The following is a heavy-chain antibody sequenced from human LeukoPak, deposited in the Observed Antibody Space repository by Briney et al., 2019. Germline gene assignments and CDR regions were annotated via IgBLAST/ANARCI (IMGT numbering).Heavy chain of an antibody. CDR3: ASSEATTTPPPYGMGV. CDR2: IYHTGGT. CDR1: GGSISSSSYY. V-gene: IGHV4-31*03. Sequence: SETLSLTCTVSGGSISSSSYYWGWIRQHPGKGLEWLGYIYHTGGTFYNPSLKSRVTISLDTSENQFSLKLSSVTAADTAVYYCASSEATTTPPPYGMGVWGQGTTVTVSS. D-gene: IGHD5-12*01. J-gene: IGHJ6*02.